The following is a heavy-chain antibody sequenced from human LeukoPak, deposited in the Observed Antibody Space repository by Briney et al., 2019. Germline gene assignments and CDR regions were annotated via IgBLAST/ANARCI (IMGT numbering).Heavy chain of an antibody. J-gene: IGHJ2*01. CDR1: GFTFSSYW. Sequence: GGSLRLSCAASGFTFSSYWMSWVRQSPGKGREWVANIKQDGSEKYYVDSVKARFTISRDNAKNSLYLQMNSLRAEDTAVYYCARDKYDILTGYYFWDYWYFDLWGRGTLVTVSS. CDR3: ARDKYDILTGYYFWDYWYFDL. CDR2: IKQDGSEK. D-gene: IGHD3-9*01. V-gene: IGHV3-7*01.